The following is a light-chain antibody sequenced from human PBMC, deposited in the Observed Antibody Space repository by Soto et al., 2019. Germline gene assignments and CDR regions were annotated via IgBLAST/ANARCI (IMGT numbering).Light chain of an antibody. CDR3: SSYTSSSTL. CDR1: SSDVGDYNY. Sequence: QSVLTQPASVSGSPGQSITISCTGTSSDVGDYNYVSWYQQHPGKAPKLMLYDVSNRPSGISNRFSGSKSGNTASLPISGLQAEDEADYYCSSYTSSSTLFGTGTKLTVL. V-gene: IGLV2-14*01. CDR2: DVS. J-gene: IGLJ1*01.